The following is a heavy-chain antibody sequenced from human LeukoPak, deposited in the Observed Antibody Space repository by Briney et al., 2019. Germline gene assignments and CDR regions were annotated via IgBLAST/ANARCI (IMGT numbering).Heavy chain of an antibody. CDR3: ARARLKAGRSYFDY. CDR1: GFTFSSYW. CDR2: IKQDGSEK. Sequence: PGGSLRLSCAASGFTFSSYWMSWVRQAPEKGLEWVANIKQDGSEKYYVDSVKGRFTISRDNAKNSLYLQMNSLRAEDTAVYYCARARLKAGRSYFDYWGQGTLVTVSS. V-gene: IGHV3-7*01. D-gene: IGHD5-12*01. J-gene: IGHJ4*02.